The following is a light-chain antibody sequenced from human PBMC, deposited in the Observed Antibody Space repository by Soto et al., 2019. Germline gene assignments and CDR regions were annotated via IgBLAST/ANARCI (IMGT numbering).Light chain of an antibody. CDR1: STNIGAGYG. J-gene: IGLJ1*01. V-gene: IGLV1-40*01. CDR2: GGT. Sequence: QSALTQPPSVSGAPGQRISISCTGSSTNIGAGYGVHWYQQRPGTAPKLLIVGGTIRPSGAPDRFSASTSGTSASLAITGLQAADEGDYYCQSYDSTMSARYVFGTGTQVTVL. CDR3: QSYDSTMSARYV.